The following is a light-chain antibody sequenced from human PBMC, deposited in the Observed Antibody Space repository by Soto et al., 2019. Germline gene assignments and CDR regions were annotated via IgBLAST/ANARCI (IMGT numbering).Light chain of an antibody. V-gene: IGLV1-51*01. CDR1: SSNIWGNS. CDR2: DDN. Sequence: QSVLTQPPSVSAAPVQKVTISCSGSSSNIWGNSVSWYQQLPGTAPKLLIYDDNKRPSGIPDRFSGSKSGTSATLGITGLQNGDQADYYCGSWDSSLXAYVVGRGTKVXV. CDR3: GSWDSSLXAYV. J-gene: IGLJ1*01.